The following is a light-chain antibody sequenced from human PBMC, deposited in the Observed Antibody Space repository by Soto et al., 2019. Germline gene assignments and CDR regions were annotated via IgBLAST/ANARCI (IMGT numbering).Light chain of an antibody. CDR2: LGS. J-gene: IGKJ1*01. CDR3: MQPLQSWT. CDR1: QSLLHSNGYNY. V-gene: IGKV2-28*01. Sequence: DIVITQSPLSLPVTLLDPASISCRSSQSLLHSNGYNYLDWYLQKPGQSPQLLIYLGSNRASGVPDRFSGSGSGTDFTLKISRVEAEDVGVYYCMQPLQSWTFGQGTKVDIK.